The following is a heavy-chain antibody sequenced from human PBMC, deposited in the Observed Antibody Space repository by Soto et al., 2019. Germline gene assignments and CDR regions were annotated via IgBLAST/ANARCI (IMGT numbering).Heavy chain of an antibody. D-gene: IGHD7-27*01. CDR2: INTDGSFT. V-gene: IGHV3-74*01. J-gene: IGHJ4*02. CDR3: AASLSGDPYPLDY. Sequence: GGSLRLSCAASGFTFSPFWMHWVRQAPGKGLVWVSRINTDGSFTNYADSVKGRFTISRDNAKNTLYLLMNSLRAEDTAVYYCAASLSGDPYPLDYWGQGTLVTVSS. CDR1: GFTFSPFW.